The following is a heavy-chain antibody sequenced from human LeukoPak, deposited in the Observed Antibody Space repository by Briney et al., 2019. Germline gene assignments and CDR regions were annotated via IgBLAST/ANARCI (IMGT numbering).Heavy chain of an antibody. CDR2: INHSGST. CDR1: GGSFSGYY. V-gene: IGHV4-34*01. CDR3: ARASGYSYVVYYMGV. J-gene: IGHJ6*03. Sequence: PSETLSLTCAVYGGSFSGYYWSWIRQPPGKGLEWIGEINHSGSTNYNPSLKSRVTISVDTSKNQFSLKLSSVTAADTAVYYCARASGYSYVVYYMGVWGKGTTVTVSS. D-gene: IGHD5-18*01.